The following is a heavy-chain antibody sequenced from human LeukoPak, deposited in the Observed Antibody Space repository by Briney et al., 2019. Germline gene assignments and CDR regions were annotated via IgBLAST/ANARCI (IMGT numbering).Heavy chain of an antibody. CDR1: GFTFDDYA. D-gene: IGHD5-12*01. CDR2: ISWNSGSI. J-gene: IGHJ4*02. Sequence: GRSLRLSCAASGFTFDDYAMHWVRQAPGKGLEWVPGISWNSGSIGYADSVKGRFTISRDNAKNSLYLQMNSRRAEDTALYYCAKGSGGYSVTYFDYWGQGTLVTVSS. CDR3: AKGSGGYSVTYFDY. V-gene: IGHV3-9*01.